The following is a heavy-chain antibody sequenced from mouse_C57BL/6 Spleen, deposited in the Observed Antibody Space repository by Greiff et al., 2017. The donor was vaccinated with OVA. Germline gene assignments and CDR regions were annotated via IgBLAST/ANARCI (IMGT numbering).Heavy chain of an antibody. Sequence: EVKVVESGPGMVKPSQSLSLTCTVPGYSITSGYDWHWIRHFPGNKLEWMGYISYSGSTNYNPSLKSRISITHDTSKNHFFLKLNSVTTEDTATYYCAREGRYGNFFDYWGQGTTLTVSS. J-gene: IGHJ2*01. D-gene: IGHD2-10*02. V-gene: IGHV3-1*01. CDR3: AREGRYGNFFDY. CDR1: GYSITSGYD. CDR2: ISYSGST.